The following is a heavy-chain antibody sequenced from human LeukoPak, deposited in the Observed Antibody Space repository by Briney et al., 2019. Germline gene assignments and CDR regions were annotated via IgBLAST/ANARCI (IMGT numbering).Heavy chain of an antibody. J-gene: IGHJ3*02. CDR1: GGSISSSSYY. D-gene: IGHD3-22*01. Sequence: SETLSLTCTVSGGSISSSSYYWGWIRQPPGKGLEWIGSIYYSGSTYYNPSLKSRVTISVDTSKNQFSLKLSSVTAADTAVYYCARDARDYYDSSPPKAFDIWGQGTMVTVSS. V-gene: IGHV4-39*07. CDR3: ARDARDYYDSSPPKAFDI. CDR2: IYYSGST.